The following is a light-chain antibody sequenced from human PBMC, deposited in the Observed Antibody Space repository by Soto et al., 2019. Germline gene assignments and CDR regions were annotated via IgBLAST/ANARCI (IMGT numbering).Light chain of an antibody. Sequence: QLVLTQSPSPSASLGASVKLTCTLSSGHSSYAIAWHQQQPEKGPRYLMKLNSDGSHSKGDGIPDRFSGSSSGAERYLTISSLQSEDEAEYYCQTWGTGPAVFGGGTQLTVL. CDR3: QTWGTGPAV. V-gene: IGLV4-69*01. J-gene: IGLJ7*01. CDR1: SGHSSYA. CDR2: LNSDGSH.